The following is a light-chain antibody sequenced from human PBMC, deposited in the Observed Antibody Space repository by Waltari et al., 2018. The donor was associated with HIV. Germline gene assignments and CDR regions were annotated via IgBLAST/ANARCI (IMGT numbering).Light chain of an antibody. V-gene: IGKV1-5*03. Sequence: DIQMTQSPSTLSASVGDRVTITCRASQSVKTSLAWYQQKPGKAPKLVMYGASSLESGDPSSFSGSGFGTEFTLTISSLQPDEFATYYCQQYDTYPWTFGPGTKVEI. CDR3: QQYDTYPWT. CDR2: GAS. J-gene: IGKJ1*01. CDR1: QSVKTS.